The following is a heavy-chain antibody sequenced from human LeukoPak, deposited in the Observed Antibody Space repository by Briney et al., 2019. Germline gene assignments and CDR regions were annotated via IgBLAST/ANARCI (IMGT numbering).Heavy chain of an antibody. D-gene: IGHD6-19*01. V-gene: IGHV3-66*01. CDR3: AKERNLEIAVAGTVFDY. CDR1: GFTVRSYY. CDR2: IYSGGDT. Sequence: PGGSLRLSCAASGFTVRSYYMAWVRPAPGKGLEWVSVIYSGGDTYYADSAKGRFTISSDNSKNMIYLEMSSLKAEDTAVYYCAKERNLEIAVAGTVFDYWGQGTLVTVSS. J-gene: IGHJ4*02.